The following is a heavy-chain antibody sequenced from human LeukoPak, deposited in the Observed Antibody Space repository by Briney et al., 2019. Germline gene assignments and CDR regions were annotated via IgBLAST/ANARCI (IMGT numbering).Heavy chain of an antibody. CDR1: GFTFSSYE. CDR3: ARERSKSGRPSPFDY. J-gene: IGHJ4*02. V-gene: IGHV3-48*01. CDR2: ISSSSSTI. Sequence: GGSLRLSCAASGFTFSSYEMNWVRQAPGKGLEWVSYISSSSSTIYYADSVKGRFTISRDNAKNSLYLQMNSLRAEDTAVYYCARERSKSGRPSPFDYWGQGTLVTVSS. D-gene: IGHD1-26*01.